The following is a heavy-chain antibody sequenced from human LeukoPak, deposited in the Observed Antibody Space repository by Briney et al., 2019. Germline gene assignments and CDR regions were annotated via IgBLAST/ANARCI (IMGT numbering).Heavy chain of an antibody. D-gene: IGHD6-6*01. V-gene: IGHV3-21*01. Sequence: PGGSLRLSCAASGFTFSSYSMNWVRQAPGKGLEWVSSISSCSSYIYYADSVKGRFTISRDNAKNSLYLQMNSLRAEDTAVYYCARDHGRYSSSPTDAFDIWGQGTMVTDSS. CDR2: ISSCSSYI. CDR3: ARDHGRYSSSPTDAFDI. CDR1: GFTFSSYS. J-gene: IGHJ3*02.